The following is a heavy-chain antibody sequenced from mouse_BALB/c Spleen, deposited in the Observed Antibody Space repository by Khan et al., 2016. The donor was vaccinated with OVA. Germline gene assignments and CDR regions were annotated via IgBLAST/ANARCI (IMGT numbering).Heavy chain of an antibody. CDR2: IDPYTGGT. CDR3: ALIDHYGSGFDY. D-gene: IGHD1-1*01. V-gene: IGHV1S135*01. Sequence: EVQLQESGPELVKPGASVKVSCKASGYSFTDYNMFWVKQSLGKTLEWIGYIDPYTGGTNYNQKFMGRATLTVDKSSSTAFMHLNSLTSGDSAVYYCALIDHYGSGFDYWGQGTTLTVSS. CDR1: GYSFTDYN. J-gene: IGHJ2*01.